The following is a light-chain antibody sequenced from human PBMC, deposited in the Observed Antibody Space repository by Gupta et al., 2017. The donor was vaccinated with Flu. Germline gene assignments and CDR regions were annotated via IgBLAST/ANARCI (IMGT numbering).Light chain of an antibody. CDR2: KAS. Sequence: DIRMTQSPSTLSASIGDTVTISCRASQNIDEWLAWYQVKPGKAPKLLIYKASTLENGVPSRFSGSGSGAKFTLTINKLQRDDSASYFWQQDFSYRSFGQGTKVEIK. CDR1: QNIDEW. V-gene: IGKV1-5*03. J-gene: IGKJ1*01. CDR3: QQDFSYRS.